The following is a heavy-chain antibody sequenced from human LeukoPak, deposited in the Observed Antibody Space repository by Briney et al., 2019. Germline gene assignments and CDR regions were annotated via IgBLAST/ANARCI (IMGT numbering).Heavy chain of an antibody. CDR2: INHSGST. CDR3: ARGVVRGVIAT. V-gene: IGHV4-34*01. D-gene: IGHD3-10*01. Sequence: SETLSLTCAVYGGSFGGYYWSWIRQPPGKGLEWIGEINHSGSTNYNPSLKSRVTISVDTSKNQFSLKLSSVTAADTAVYYCARGVVRGVIATWGQGTLVTVSS. J-gene: IGHJ4*02. CDR1: GGSFGGYY.